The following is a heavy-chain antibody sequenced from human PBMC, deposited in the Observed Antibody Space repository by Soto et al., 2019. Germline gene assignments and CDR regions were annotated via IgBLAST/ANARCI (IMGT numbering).Heavy chain of an antibody. Sequence: QVQLVQSGAAVKKPGSSVKVSCKASGGTFSSYTISWVRQAPGQGLEWMGRIIPILGIANYAQKFQGRVTITADKSTSTAYMELSSLRSEDTAVYYCARDPPYVDTATIDYWGQGTLVTVSS. CDR2: IIPILGIA. CDR1: GGTFSSYT. V-gene: IGHV1-69*08. CDR3: ARDPPYVDTATIDY. J-gene: IGHJ4*02. D-gene: IGHD5-18*01.